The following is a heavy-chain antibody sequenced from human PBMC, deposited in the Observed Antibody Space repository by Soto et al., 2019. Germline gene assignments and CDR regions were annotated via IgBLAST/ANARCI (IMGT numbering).Heavy chain of an antibody. CDR2: IIPLLSTP. CDR1: GGTFSSYA. D-gene: IGHD6-13*01. V-gene: IGHV1-69*06. CDR3: AGGRGASAGYYFDY. Sequence: VQSGAEVKKPGSSVKVSCKASGGTFSSYAFSWVRQAPGQGLEWMGGIIPLLSTPNYAQKFQGRVTITADKSTSTAYMELSSLRSEDTAVYFCAGGRGASAGYYFDYCGQETLVTVSS. J-gene: IGHJ4*02.